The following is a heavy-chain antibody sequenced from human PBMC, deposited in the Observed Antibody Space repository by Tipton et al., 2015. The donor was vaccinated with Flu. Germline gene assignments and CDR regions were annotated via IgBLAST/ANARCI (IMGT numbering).Heavy chain of an antibody. CDR1: GYFISSGYY. CDR3: ARDYYDSSGYYYQD. J-gene: IGHJ4*02. Sequence: LRLSCTVSGYFISSGYYWGWIRQSPGTGLQWIATIIQSGNAYYNPSLRSRVTISVDTSKNQFSLKLSSVTAADTAVYYCARDYYDSSGYYYQDWGQGTLVTVSS. CDR2: IIQSGNA. D-gene: IGHD3-22*01. V-gene: IGHV4-38-2*02.